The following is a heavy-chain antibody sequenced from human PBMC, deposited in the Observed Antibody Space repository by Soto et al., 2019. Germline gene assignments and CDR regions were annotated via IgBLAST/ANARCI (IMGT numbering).Heavy chain of an antibody. CDR2: ISAYNGNT. J-gene: IGHJ3*02. Sequence: QVQLVQSGAEVKKPGTSVKVSCKASGYTFTSYGISWVRQAPGQGLEWMGWISAYNGNTNYAQKLQGRVTMTTDTSTSTPYMALRSLSSDATAVYYCARGGIAARRTRHDAFDIWGQGTMVTVSS. D-gene: IGHD6-6*01. CDR3: ARGGIAARRTRHDAFDI. CDR1: GYTFTSYG. V-gene: IGHV1-18*04.